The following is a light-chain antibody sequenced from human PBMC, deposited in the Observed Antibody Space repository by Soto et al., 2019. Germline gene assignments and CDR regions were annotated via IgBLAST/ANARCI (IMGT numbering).Light chain of an antibody. V-gene: IGLV1-47*01. Sequence: QSVLIQPPSASGTPGQRLTISCSGTNSNIANNYVFWYQQLQGTAPKLLIYRDGQRPSRVPDRFSGSKSGTSASLAISGRRSEDEADYYCAAWDHSLSGVVFGGRTKLTVL. CDR3: AAWDHSLSGVV. CDR1: NSNIANNY. J-gene: IGLJ2*01. CDR2: RDG.